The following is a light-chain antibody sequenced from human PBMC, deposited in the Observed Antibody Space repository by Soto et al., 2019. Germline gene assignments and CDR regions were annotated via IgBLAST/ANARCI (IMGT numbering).Light chain of an antibody. CDR1: QSVSSY. J-gene: IGKJ4*01. V-gene: IGKV3-11*01. Sequence: EIVLTQSPATLSLSPGERATLSCRASQSVSSYLAWYQQKPGQATRLLIYDASNRATGIPARFSGSGSGTDFTLAISSLEPEDFAVYYCQQRSNWPLLTFGGGTKVEIK. CDR3: QQRSNWPLLT. CDR2: DAS.